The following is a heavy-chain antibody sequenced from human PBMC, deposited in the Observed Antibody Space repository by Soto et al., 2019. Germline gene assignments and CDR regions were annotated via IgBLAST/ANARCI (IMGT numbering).Heavy chain of an antibody. V-gene: IGHV1-69*13. D-gene: IGHD3-3*01. J-gene: IGHJ5*02. Sequence: SVKVSCKASGGTFSSYAISWVRQAPGQGLEWMGGIIPIFGTANYAQKFQGRVTITADESTSTAYMELSSLRSEDTAVYYCARDPISYYDFWSGYYWFDPWGQGTLVTVSS. CDR1: GGTFSSYA. CDR3: ARDPISYYDFWSGYYWFDP. CDR2: IIPIFGTA.